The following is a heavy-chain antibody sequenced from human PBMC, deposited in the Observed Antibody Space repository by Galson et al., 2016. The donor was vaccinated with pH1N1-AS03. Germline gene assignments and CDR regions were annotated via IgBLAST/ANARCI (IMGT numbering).Heavy chain of an antibody. CDR1: GFTFSDYG. CDR2: IWHDGSNK. V-gene: IGHV3-33*08. J-gene: IGHJ3*01. D-gene: IGHD6-13*01. CDR3: VWTIAAANLPQSYGFDV. Sequence: SLRLSCAASGFTFSDYGMHWVRQAPGKGLEWVAIIWHDGSNKFYADSVKGRFTISRDNSKNTLYLEMKSLRVEDTAVYSCVWTIAAANLPQSYGFDVWGQGTTVTVSS.